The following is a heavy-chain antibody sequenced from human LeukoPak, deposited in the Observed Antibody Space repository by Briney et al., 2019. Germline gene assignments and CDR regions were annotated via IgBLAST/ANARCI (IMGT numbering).Heavy chain of an antibody. CDR1: GFTVSTIY. Sequence: GGSLRLSCAASGFTVSTIYMNWVRQAPGKGLEWVSVLYSGGSTYYADSVKGRFTISRDNSENTVYLQMKSLRAEDTAVYYCARDSETETGWYYYGMDVWGQGTTVTVSS. D-gene: IGHD1-1*01. CDR3: ARDSETETGWYYYGMDV. V-gene: IGHV3-53*01. J-gene: IGHJ6*02. CDR2: LYSGGST.